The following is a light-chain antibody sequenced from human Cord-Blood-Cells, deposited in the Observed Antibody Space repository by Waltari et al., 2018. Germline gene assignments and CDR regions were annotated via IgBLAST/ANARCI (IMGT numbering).Light chain of an antibody. J-gene: IGLJ2*01. CDR3: SSYTSSSTLV. V-gene: IGLV2-14*01. Sequence: QSALTQPASVSGSPGQTITIPCLGTSSVGGGYYYVPWYQQHPGKAPKLIIYDVSNRPSGVSNRFSGSKSGNTASLTISGLQAEDEADYYCSSYTSSSTLVFGGGTKLTVL. CDR1: SSVGGGYYY. CDR2: DVS.